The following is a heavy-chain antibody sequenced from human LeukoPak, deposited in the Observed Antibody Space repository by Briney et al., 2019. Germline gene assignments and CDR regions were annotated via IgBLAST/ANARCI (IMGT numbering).Heavy chain of an antibody. D-gene: IGHD1-1*01. CDR2: ISGSGGST. V-gene: IGHV3-23*01. CDR3: AKDASSGTYFDY. CDR1: GFTFSSYD. Sequence: QSGGSLRLSCAASGFTFSSYDMRWVRRAPGKGLEWVSAISGSGGSTYYADSVKGRFTISRDKSKNTLYLQMNSLRAEDTALYYCAKDASSGTYFDYWGQGTLVTVSS. J-gene: IGHJ4*02.